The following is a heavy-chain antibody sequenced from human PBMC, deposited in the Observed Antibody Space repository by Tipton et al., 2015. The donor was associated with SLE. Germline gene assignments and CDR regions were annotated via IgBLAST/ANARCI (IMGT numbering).Heavy chain of an antibody. J-gene: IGHJ3*02. V-gene: IGHV4-4*07. Sequence: LRLSCTVSGGSISSYYWSWIRQPAGKGLEWIGRIYTSGSTNYNPSLQSRVTISVDTSRSQFSLRLSSVTAADTAVYYCARGLWELLHDGFDIWGQGTMVTVSS. D-gene: IGHD1-26*01. CDR3: ARGLWELLHDGFDI. CDR2: IYTSGST. CDR1: GGSISSYY.